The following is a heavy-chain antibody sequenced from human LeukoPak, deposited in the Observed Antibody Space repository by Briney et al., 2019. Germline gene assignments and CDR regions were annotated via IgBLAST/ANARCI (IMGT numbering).Heavy chain of an antibody. CDR2: IYYSGST. V-gene: IGHV4-59*01. Sequence: PSETLSLTCTVSGGSISSYYWSWIRQPPGKGLEWIGYIYYSGSTNYNPSLKSRVTISVDTSKNQFSLKLSSVTAADTAVYYCARVWRYRSQGAFDIWGQGTMVTVSS. D-gene: IGHD1-1*01. CDR3: ARVWRYRSQGAFDI. CDR1: GGSISSYY. J-gene: IGHJ3*02.